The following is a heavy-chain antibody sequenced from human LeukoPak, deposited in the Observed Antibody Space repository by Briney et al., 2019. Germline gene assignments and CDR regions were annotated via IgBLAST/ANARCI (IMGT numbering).Heavy chain of an antibody. CDR2: ICWNSGSV. Sequence: QPGWSLRLSCTTSGLTFSDFAMQCVRHARERGLEWVSCICWNSGSVDYAGSGKGRFTISRDNHENSLYLQMNSLRPEDTAMYYCAKALRLWEWGFVDAFDMWGQGTMVTVSS. V-gene: IGHV3-9*01. CDR3: AKALRLWEWGFVDAFDM. CDR1: GLTFSDFA. D-gene: IGHD3-3*01. J-gene: IGHJ3*02.